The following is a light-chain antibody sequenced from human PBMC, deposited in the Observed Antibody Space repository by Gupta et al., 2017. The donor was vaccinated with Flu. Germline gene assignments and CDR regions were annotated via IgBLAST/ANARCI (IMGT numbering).Light chain of an antibody. CDR2: WSS. CDR3: QQYFGTPLT. CDR1: QSLLYSSNNKNY. J-gene: IGKJ4*01. V-gene: IGKV4-1*01. Sequence: NCKSSQSLLYSSNNKNYLTWYQQKPGQPPKLLIYWSSTRESGVPDRFIGSGSGTDFTLTISSLQAEDVALYYCQQYFGTPLTFGGGTRVEIK.